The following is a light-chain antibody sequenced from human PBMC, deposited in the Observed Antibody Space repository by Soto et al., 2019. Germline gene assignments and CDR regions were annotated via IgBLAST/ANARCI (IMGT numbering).Light chain of an antibody. J-gene: IGLJ2*01. CDR2: GNR. V-gene: IGLV1-40*01. CDR1: YSDIGAGSD. CDR3: QSYDSSRFVV. Sequence: QSVLTQPPSVSGALGQRVTISCTGSYSDIGAGSDVHWYQQLAGTAPTLLVYGNRNRPSGVPDRFSGSKSGTSASLAISGLQAEDGADYYCQSYDSSRFVVFGGGTKLTVL.